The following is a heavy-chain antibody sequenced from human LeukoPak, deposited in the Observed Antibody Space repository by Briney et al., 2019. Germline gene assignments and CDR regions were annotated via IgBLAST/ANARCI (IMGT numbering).Heavy chain of an antibody. CDR3: ARLAVGATSMDV. CDR1: GGSISSGSYY. V-gene: IGHV4-61*02. Sequence: SQTLSLTCTVSGGSISSGSYYWSWIRQPAGKGLEWIGRIYTSGSTNYNPSLKSRVAISVDTSKNQFSLKLSSVTAADTAVYYCARLAVGATSMDVWGKGTTVTVSS. CDR2: IYTSGST. D-gene: IGHD1-26*01. J-gene: IGHJ6*04.